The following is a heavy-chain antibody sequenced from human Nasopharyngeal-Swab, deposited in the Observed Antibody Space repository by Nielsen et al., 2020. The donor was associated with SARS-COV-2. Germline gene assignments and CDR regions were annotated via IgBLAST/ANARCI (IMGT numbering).Heavy chain of an antibody. Sequence: ASVKVSCKVSGYTLTKLSMHWVRQAPGKGLEWMGGFDPEDGETIYAQKFQGRVTMTEDTSTDTAYMELSSLRSEDTAVYYCASSGGSTMTYYFDYWGQGTLVTVSS. J-gene: IGHJ4*02. CDR1: GYTLTKLS. CDR2: FDPEDGET. V-gene: IGHV1-24*01. CDR3: ASSGGSTMTYYFDY. D-gene: IGHD5/OR15-5a*01.